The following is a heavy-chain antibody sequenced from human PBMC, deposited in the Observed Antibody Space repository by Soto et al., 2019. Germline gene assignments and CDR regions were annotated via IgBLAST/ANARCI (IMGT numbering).Heavy chain of an antibody. D-gene: IGHD3-22*01. CDR3: ARAHYSSGYYYVGYFDY. CDR1: GDSVSSNSAA. CDR2: TYYRSKWYN. V-gene: IGHV6-1*01. J-gene: IGHJ4*02. Sequence: KQSQTLSLTCAISGDSVSSNSAAWNWIRQSPSRGLEWLGRTYYRSKWYNDYAVSVKSRITINPDTSKNQFSLQLNSVTPEDTAVYYCARAHYSSGYYYVGYFDYWGQGTLVTVSS.